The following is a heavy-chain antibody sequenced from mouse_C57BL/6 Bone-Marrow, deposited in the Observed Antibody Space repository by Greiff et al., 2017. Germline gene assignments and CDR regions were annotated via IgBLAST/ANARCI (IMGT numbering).Heavy chain of an antibody. CDR3: ARRDYGSSYRY. V-gene: IGHV1-81*01. Sequence: VMLVESGAELARPGASVKLSCKASGYTFTSYGISWVKQRTGQGLEWIGEIYPRSGNTYYNEKFKGKATLTADKSSSTAYMELRSLTSEDSAVYFCARRDYGSSYRYWGQGTTLTVSS. J-gene: IGHJ2*01. CDR1: GYTFTSYG. CDR2: IYPRSGNT. D-gene: IGHD1-1*01.